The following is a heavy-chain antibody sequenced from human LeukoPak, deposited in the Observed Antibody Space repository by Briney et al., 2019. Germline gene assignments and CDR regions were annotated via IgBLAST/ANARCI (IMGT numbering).Heavy chain of an antibody. J-gene: IGHJ4*02. CDR3: ARDRSGYTFDD. Sequence: GGSLRLSCAASGFTFSRYSMNWVRQAPGKGLEWVSSISTTSNYIYYADSVKGRFTISRDNAKNSLYLQMNSLRAEDTAVYYCARDRSGYTFDDWGQGTLVTVSS. CDR1: GFTFSRYS. CDR2: ISTTSNYI. V-gene: IGHV3-21*01. D-gene: IGHD5-18*01.